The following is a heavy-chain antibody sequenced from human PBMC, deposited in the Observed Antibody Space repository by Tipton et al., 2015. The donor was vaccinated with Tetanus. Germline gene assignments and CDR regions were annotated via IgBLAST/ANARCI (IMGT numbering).Heavy chain of an antibody. CDR1: GGTFTNYA. Sequence: QLVQSGAEMKKPGSSVKVSCKASGGTFTNYALSWVRQMPGKGLEWMGIIYPGDSDTRYSPSFQGQVTISADKSISTAYLQWSSLKASDTAMYYCARLGYCSGGSCYLIDYWGQGTLVTVSS. V-gene: IGHV5-51*01. CDR2: IYPGDSDT. J-gene: IGHJ4*02. D-gene: IGHD2-15*01. CDR3: ARLGYCSGGSCYLIDY.